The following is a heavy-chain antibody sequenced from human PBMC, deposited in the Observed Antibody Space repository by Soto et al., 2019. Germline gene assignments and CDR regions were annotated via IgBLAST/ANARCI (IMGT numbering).Heavy chain of an antibody. CDR3: AREGTYYDLLTFYSPTHFDY. Sequence: QVQLQESGPGLVKPSETLSLTCTVSGGSISTYYWSWIRQPPGKGLEWIGYIYYSGSTNYNPSIRRRVSIAVDTSEKQFALKLSSVTAADTAVYYCAREGTYYDLLTFYSPTHFDYWGQGTLVTVSS. V-gene: IGHV4-59*01. CDR2: IYYSGST. CDR1: GGSISTYY. D-gene: IGHD3-9*01. J-gene: IGHJ4*02.